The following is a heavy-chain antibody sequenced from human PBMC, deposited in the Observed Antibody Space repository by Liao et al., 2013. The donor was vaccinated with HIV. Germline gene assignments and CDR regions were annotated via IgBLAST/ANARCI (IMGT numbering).Heavy chain of an antibody. CDR3: ARDYSSSWYTNAAFDI. CDR1: GGSISSYY. Sequence: QVQLQESGPGLVKPSETLSLTCTVSGGSISSYYWSWIRQPAGKGLEWIGRIYTSGSTNYNPSLKSRVTMSVDTSKNQFSLKLSSVTAADTAVYYCARDYSSSWYTNAAFDIWGQGDNGHRLF. D-gene: IGHD6-13*01. CDR2: IYTSGST. V-gene: IGHV4-4*07. J-gene: IGHJ3*02.